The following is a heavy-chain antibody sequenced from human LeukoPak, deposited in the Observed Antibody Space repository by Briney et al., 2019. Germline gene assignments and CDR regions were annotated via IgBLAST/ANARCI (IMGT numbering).Heavy chain of an antibody. V-gene: IGHV1-69*13. J-gene: IGHJ2*01. CDR2: IIPIFGTA. CDR1: GGTFSSYA. CDR3: ARLTPDWYFDL. Sequence: GASVKVSCKASGGTFSSYAISWVRQAPGQGLEWMGGIIPIFGTANYAQKFQGRVTITADESTSTAYMELSSPRSEDTAVYYCARLTPDWYFDLWGRGTLVTVSS. D-gene: IGHD6-25*01.